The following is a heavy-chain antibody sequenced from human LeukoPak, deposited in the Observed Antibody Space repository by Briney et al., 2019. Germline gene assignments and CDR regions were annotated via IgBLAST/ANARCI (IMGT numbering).Heavy chain of an antibody. CDR1: GYTFTSYY. J-gene: IGHJ4*02. D-gene: IGHD2-21*02. Sequence: ASVKVSCKASGYTFTSYYMHWVRQAPGQGLEWMGIINPSGGSTSYAQKFQGRDTMTRDTSTSTVYMELSSLRSEDTAVYYCARGSYVVVTAHTFDYWGQGTLVTVSS. CDR3: ARGSYVVVTAHTFDY. CDR2: INPSGGST. V-gene: IGHV1-46*01.